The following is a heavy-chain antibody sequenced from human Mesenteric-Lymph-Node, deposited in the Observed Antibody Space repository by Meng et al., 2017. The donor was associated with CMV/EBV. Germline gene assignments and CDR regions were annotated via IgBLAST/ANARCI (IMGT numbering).Heavy chain of an antibody. V-gene: IGHV3-23*01. CDR3: AKDLYSSSSWPDY. Sequence: GGSLRLSCTVSGFTFGDYEMNWVRQAPGKGLEWVSAISGSGGSTYYADSVKGRFTISRDNSKNTLYLQMNSLRAEDTAVYYCAKDLYSSSSWPDYWGQGTLVTVSS. J-gene: IGHJ4*02. D-gene: IGHD6-13*01. CDR2: ISGSGGST. CDR1: GFTFGDYE.